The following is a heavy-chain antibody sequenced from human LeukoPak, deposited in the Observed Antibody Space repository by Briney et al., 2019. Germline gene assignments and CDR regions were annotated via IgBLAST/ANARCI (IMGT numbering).Heavy chain of an antibody. V-gene: IGHV4-59*01. CDR2: YYSSGRP. D-gene: IGHD3-10*01. Sequence: PSETLSLTCTVSGASISHFYWSWIRQPPGKGLEWIGYYYSSGRPNYNPSLVSRVSISVDTSKNQFSLKLSPVTAADTAVYYCARDFGSGSAFDSWGQGTLVAVSS. CDR1: GASISHFY. J-gene: IGHJ4*02. CDR3: ARDFGSGSAFDS.